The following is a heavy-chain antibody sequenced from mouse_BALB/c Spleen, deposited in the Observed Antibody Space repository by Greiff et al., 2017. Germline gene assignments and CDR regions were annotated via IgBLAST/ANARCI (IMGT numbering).Heavy chain of an antibody. D-gene: IGHD1-1*01. CDR3: ARGGNYYGSSPGFAY. J-gene: IGHJ3*01. Sequence: EVKLVESGGGLVKPGGSLKLSCAASGFTFSSYAMSWVRQTPEKRLEWVASISSGGSTYYPDSVKGRFTISRDNARNILYLQMSSLRSEDTAMYYCARGGNYYGSSPGFAYWGQGTLVTVSA. CDR2: ISSGGST. V-gene: IGHV5-6-5*01. CDR1: GFTFSSYA.